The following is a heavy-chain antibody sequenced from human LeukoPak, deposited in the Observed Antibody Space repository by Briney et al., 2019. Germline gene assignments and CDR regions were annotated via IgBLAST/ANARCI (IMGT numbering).Heavy chain of an antibody. CDR1: GFTFTSYA. J-gene: IGHJ4*02. V-gene: IGHV3-23*01. Sequence: PGGSLRLSCAASGFTFTSYALSWVRQAPGKGLEWVSAISGSGGTTYYAESVKGRFTISRDNSKSTLYLQMNSLRAEDTAVYYRAKEKTGDYAYFDCWGQGTLVTVSS. D-gene: IGHD4-17*01. CDR3: AKEKTGDYAYFDC. CDR2: ISGSGGTT.